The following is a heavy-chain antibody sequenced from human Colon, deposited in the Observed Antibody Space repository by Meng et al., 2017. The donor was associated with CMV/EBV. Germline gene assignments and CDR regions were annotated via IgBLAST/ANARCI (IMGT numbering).Heavy chain of an antibody. D-gene: IGHD1-1*01. V-gene: IGHV1-18*01. Sequence: QVHRVKSRAEVKDPGASVLVSCRSSGYPFTSYGINWVRQAPGQGLEWMGWISGSTGYTNRAQKFQGRVTMTTDTSTSTAYLALTSLTSNDTAVYYCARGRPNWSGVLDYWGQGTLVTVSS. CDR3: ARGRPNWSGVLDY. CDR1: GYPFTSYG. J-gene: IGHJ4*02. CDR2: ISGSTGYT.